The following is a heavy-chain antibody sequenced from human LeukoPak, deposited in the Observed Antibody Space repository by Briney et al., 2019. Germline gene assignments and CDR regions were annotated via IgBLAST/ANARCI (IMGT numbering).Heavy chain of an antibody. CDR3: ARDSGLNEYYYYGMDV. V-gene: IGHV1-2*02. CDR2: INPRSGGT. CDR1: GYTFTDYY. D-gene: IGHD1-1*01. Sequence: VSVKVSCKASGYTFTDYYMHWVRQAPGQGLEWMGWINPRSGGTNYAQKLQGRVTMTTDTSTSTAYMELRSLRSDDTAVYYCARDSGLNEYYYYGMDVWGQGTTVTVSS. J-gene: IGHJ6*02.